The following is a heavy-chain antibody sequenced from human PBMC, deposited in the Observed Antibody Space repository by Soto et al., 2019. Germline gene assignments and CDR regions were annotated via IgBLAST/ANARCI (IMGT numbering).Heavy chain of an antibody. CDR2: IYYSGST. CDR3: ATIVVVPAAIEYWFDP. D-gene: IGHD2-2*01. J-gene: IGHJ5*02. CDR1: GGSISSGGYY. V-gene: IGHV4-31*03. Sequence: QVQLQESGPGLVKPSQTLSLTCTVSGGSISSGGYYWSWIRQHPGKGLEWIGYIYYSGSTYYNPSLKSRVTRSVDTSKNQFSLKLSSVTAADTAVYYCATIVVVPAAIEYWFDPWGQGTLVTVSS.